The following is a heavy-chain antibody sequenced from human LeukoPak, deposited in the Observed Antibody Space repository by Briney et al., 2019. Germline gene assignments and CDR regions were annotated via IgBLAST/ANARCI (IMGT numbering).Heavy chain of an antibody. D-gene: IGHD3-22*01. J-gene: IGHJ4*02. CDR2: ISDSGTT. CDR3: ARAYYYDSSGYHKNYYFDY. V-gene: IGHV4-59*01. Sequence: SETLSLTCSVSGGLISSTHWNWIRQPPGKGLEWNGYISDSGTTNHNTSLNSRVTISLDTSKNQFSLKLSSVTAADTAVYYCARAYYYDSSGYHKNYYFDYWGQGTLVTVSS. CDR1: GGLISSTH.